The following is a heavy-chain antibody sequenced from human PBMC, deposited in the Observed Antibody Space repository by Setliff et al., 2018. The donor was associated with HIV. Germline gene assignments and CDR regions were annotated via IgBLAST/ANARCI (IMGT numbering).Heavy chain of an antibody. D-gene: IGHD3-10*01. Sequence: VTVPCKASGGTFSSYVISWVRQAPGQGPEWMGGIIPIFGEPHYAQSSQGRVTISADESTNPAHMELRSLTSEDTAAYYCTRGALYGLFEFWGPGTLVTVSS. CDR2: IIPIFGEP. V-gene: IGHV1-69*13. CDR3: TRGALYGLFEF. CDR1: GGTFSSYV. J-gene: IGHJ4*02.